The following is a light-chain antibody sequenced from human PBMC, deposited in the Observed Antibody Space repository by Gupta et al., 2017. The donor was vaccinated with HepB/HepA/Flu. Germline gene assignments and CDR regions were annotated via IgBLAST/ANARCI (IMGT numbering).Light chain of an antibody. V-gene: IGKV1-27*01. CDR3: QKYNSSPSRT. Sequence: DIKMTPSPSSLSASVGDRVTITCRASQGISNYLAWYQQKPGKVPKLLIYAAATWQSGVPSRFSGSGGGRDFSLTISSRQQEDVAAYYCQKYNSSPSRTFGEGTKVEIK. CDR2: AAA. CDR1: QGISNY. J-gene: IGKJ4*01.